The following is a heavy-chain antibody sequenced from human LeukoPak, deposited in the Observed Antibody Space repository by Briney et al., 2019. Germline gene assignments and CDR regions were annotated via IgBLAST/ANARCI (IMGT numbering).Heavy chain of an antibody. J-gene: IGHJ1*01. D-gene: IGHD4-17*01. V-gene: IGHV3-21*01. Sequence: GGSLRLSCAVSGFTFSSYSMNWVRQAPGKGLEWVSSISSSSSYIYYADSVKGRFTISRDNAKNSLYLQMNSLRAEDTAVYFCAADLDGDLGFQHWGPGTLVTVSS. CDR2: ISSSSSYI. CDR1: GFTFSSYS. CDR3: AADLDGDLGFQH.